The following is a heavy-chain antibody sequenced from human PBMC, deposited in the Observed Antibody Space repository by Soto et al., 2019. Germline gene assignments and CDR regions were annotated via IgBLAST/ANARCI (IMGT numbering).Heavy chain of an antibody. Sequence: EVHLVESGGGLVKPGGSLRLSCAASGFTFSSYSMNWVRKAAGKGLEWVSSISSSSSYIYYADSVKGRFTISRDNAKNSLYLQMNSLSAEDTAVYYSAKGVYYYDSSGCGYWGQGSLVTVS. CDR1: GFTFSSYS. CDR2: ISSSSSYI. V-gene: IGHV3-21*01. J-gene: IGHJ1*01. D-gene: IGHD3-22*01. CDR3: AKGVYYYDSSGCGY.